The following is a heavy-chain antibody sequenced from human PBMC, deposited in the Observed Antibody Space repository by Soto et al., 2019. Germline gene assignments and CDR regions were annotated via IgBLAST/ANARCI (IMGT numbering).Heavy chain of an antibody. CDR1: GYTLTELS. CDR3: ATIIDYVWGSYRDYDY. D-gene: IGHD3-16*02. J-gene: IGHJ4*02. CDR2: FDPEDGET. Sequence: ASVKFSCKVSGYTLTELSMHWVRQAPGKGLEWMGGFDPEDGETIYAQKFQGRVTMTEDTSTDTAYMELSSLRSEDTAVYYCATIIDYVWGSYRDYDYWGQGIQVTVSS. V-gene: IGHV1-24*01.